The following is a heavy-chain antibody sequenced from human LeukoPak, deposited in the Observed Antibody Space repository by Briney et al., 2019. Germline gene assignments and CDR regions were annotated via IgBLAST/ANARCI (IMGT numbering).Heavy chain of an antibody. Sequence: GGSLRLSCAASGFTFGSPAMHWVRQAPGKGLECVAFIQFDGSYKHYSDSVKGRLTISRDNSKNTLYLEMNSLRPEDTAVYYCATHCSGTACHRDYWGQGTLVTVSS. CDR3: ATHCSGTACHRDY. D-gene: IGHD2-2*01. V-gene: IGHV3-30*02. J-gene: IGHJ4*02. CDR1: GFTFGSPA. CDR2: IQFDGSYK.